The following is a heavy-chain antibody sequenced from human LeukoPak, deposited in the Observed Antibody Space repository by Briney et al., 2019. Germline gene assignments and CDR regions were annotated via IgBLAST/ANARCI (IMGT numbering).Heavy chain of an antibody. CDR1: GFTFSSYA. D-gene: IGHD7-27*01. V-gene: IGHV3-30*04. Sequence: AKSLRLSCAASGFTFSSYAMHWVRQAPGKGLEWVAVISYDGSNKYYADSVKGRFTISRDNSKNTLYMQMNSLRAEDTAVYYCARDLSWASTVDLDSWGQGTLVTVSS. CDR2: ISYDGSNK. J-gene: IGHJ4*02. CDR3: ARDLSWASTVDLDS.